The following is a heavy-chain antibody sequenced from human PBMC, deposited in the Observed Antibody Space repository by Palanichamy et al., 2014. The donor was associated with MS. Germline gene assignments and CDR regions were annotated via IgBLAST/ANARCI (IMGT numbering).Heavy chain of an antibody. V-gene: IGHV3-23*01. J-gene: IGHJ3*02. Sequence: EVQRVGGLGEGVGTGLGGPVRLSCAASGFTFSSDAMSWVRQAPGKGLEWVSGISGSGGRTYYADSVKGRFTISRDNSENTLYLQMNSLRAEDTAVYYCAKGLPNPSRVIVVVTPPGAFDIWGQGTMVTVSS. CDR3: AKGLPNPSRVIVVVTPPGAFDI. CDR1: GFTFSSDA. D-gene: IGHD2-21*02. CDR2: ISGSGGRT.